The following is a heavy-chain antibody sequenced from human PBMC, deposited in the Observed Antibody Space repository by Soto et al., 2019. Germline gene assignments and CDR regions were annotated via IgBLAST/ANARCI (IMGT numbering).Heavy chain of an antibody. J-gene: IGHJ6*01. CDR3: ARTDIDFYGLDV. CDR1: GFTFRNYD. V-gene: IGHV3-13*05. CDR2: ISAAGDP. Sequence: EVQLVESGGGLVQPGGSLRLSCEASGFTFRNYDMHWVRQGTGKGLEWVSGISAAGDPDYADSVEGRFTISRENAQKSFLLQMNSPRAGDTAVYYCARTDIDFYGLDVWGQGTTVHVSS.